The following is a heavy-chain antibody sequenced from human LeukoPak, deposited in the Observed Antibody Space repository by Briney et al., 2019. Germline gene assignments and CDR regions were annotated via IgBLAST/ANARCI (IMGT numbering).Heavy chain of an antibody. V-gene: IGHV4-39*07. CDR2: IYYSGST. Sequence: SETLSLTCTVSGGSISSYYWSWIRQPPGKGLEWIGSIYYSGSTYYNPSLKSRVTISVDTSKNQFSLKLSSVTAADTAVYYCAREIAAAGTTSFDYWGQGTLVTVSS. D-gene: IGHD6-13*01. CDR1: GGSISSYY. J-gene: IGHJ4*02. CDR3: AREIAAAGTTSFDY.